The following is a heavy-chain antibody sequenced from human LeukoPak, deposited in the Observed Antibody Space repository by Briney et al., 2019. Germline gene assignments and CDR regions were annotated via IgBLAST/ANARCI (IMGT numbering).Heavy chain of an antibody. Sequence: ASVKVSCKASGYTFTGYYMHWLRQAPGQGLEWMGWINPNSGGTNYAQKFQGRVTMTRDTSISTAYMELSRPRSDDTAVYYCARGGSYYTHYYYYMDVWGKGTTVTISS. CDR3: ARGGSYYTHYYYYMDV. CDR1: GYTFTGYY. V-gene: IGHV1-2*02. J-gene: IGHJ6*03. D-gene: IGHD1-26*01. CDR2: INPNSGGT.